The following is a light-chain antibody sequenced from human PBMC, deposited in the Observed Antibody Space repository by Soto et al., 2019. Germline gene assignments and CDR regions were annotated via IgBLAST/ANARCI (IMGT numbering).Light chain of an antibody. CDR2: GAS. CDR1: QSVGGN. CDR3: QQYNNWPRT. J-gene: IGKJ1*01. V-gene: IGKV3-15*01. Sequence: EIVMTQSPATLSVSPGERATLSCRASQSVGGNLAWYQQKPGQAPRLLIYGASTRATGIPARFSGSGSGTEFTLTISSLQSEDFAVYYCQQYNNWPRTFGQGTKVEIK.